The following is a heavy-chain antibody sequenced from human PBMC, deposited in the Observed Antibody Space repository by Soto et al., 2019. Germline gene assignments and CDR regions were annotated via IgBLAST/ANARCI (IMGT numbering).Heavy chain of an antibody. V-gene: IGHV1-2*02. CDR2: INPNSGGT. CDR3: AGEKQWLMKYFDY. Sequence: ASVKVSCKASGYTFTGYYMHWVRQAPGQGLEWMGWINPNSGGTNYAQKFQGRVTMTRDTSISTAYMELSRLRSDDTAVYYCAGEKQWLMKYFDYCGQRTLVTVCS. D-gene: IGHD6-19*01. CDR1: GYTFTGYY. J-gene: IGHJ4*02.